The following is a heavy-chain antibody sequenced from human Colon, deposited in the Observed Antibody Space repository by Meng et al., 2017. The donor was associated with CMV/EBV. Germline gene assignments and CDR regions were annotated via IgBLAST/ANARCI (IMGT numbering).Heavy chain of an antibody. CDR2: IKEDGRGQ. D-gene: IGHD1-1*01. CDR1: GITTYA. CDR3: VRYENLQHGMDV. J-gene: IGHJ6*02. V-gene: IGHV3-7*01. Sequence: GESLKISCVGSGITTYAMNWVRQAPGKGLEWVANIKEDGRGQWYVDSVKGRFTISRDNARKSLYLQMNSLRAEDTAVYYCVRYENLQHGMDVWGQGTTVTVSS.